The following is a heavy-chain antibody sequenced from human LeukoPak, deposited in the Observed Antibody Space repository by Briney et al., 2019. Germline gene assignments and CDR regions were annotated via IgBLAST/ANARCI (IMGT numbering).Heavy chain of an antibody. CDR2: ISYDGSNK. V-gene: IGHV3-30*04. J-gene: IGHJ6*03. CDR3: AKDLFPYYDIFYYYMDV. Sequence: GGSLRLSCAASGFTFSSYAMHWVRQAPGKGLEWVAVISYDGSNKYYADSVKGRFTISRDNSKNTLYLQMNSLRAEDTALYYCAKDLFPYYDIFYYYMDVWGKGTTVTISS. D-gene: IGHD3-9*01. CDR1: GFTFSSYA.